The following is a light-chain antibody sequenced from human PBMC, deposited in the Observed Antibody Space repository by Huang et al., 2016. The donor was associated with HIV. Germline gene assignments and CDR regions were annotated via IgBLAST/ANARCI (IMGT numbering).Light chain of an antibody. Sequence: DIVMTQSPDSLAVSLGERATINCKSSQSVLYSSNNKNYLAWYQQKPGQPPKLLIYWGYTRESGVPDRFSGSGSGTDFTLTISSLQAEDVAVYYCQQYYSTPQTFGQGTKVEIK. CDR2: WGY. J-gene: IGKJ1*01. CDR1: QSVLYSSNNKNY. CDR3: QQYYSTPQT. V-gene: IGKV4-1*01.